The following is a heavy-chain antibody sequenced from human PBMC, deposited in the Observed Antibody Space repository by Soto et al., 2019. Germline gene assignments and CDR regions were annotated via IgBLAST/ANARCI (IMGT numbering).Heavy chain of an antibody. Sequence: GGSLRLSCAASGFTFSSYSMNWVRQAPGKGLEWVSYISSGSSTIYYADSVKGRFTISRDNAKNSLYLQMNSLRAEDTAVYYCASNTYCRGGSCYRKIDYWGQGTLVTVSS. CDR2: ISSGSSTI. D-gene: IGHD2-15*01. J-gene: IGHJ4*02. V-gene: IGHV3-48*01. CDR1: GFTFSSYS. CDR3: ASNTYCRGGSCYRKIDY.